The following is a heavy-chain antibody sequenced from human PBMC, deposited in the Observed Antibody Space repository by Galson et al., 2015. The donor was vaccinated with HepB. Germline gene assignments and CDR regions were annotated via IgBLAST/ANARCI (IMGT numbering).Heavy chain of an antibody. Sequence: SVKVSCKASGGTFSSYAITWVRQAPGQGLEWMGGFIPIFGTANYAQKFQGRVTLTADESTNTAYMELSGLTSEDTAVYFCARPYCSSPRCSDDAFDVWGRGTMLTVSS. D-gene: IGHD2-2*01. CDR3: ARPYCSSPRCSDDAFDV. V-gene: IGHV1-69*13. CDR1: GGTFSSYA. J-gene: IGHJ3*01. CDR2: FIPIFGTA.